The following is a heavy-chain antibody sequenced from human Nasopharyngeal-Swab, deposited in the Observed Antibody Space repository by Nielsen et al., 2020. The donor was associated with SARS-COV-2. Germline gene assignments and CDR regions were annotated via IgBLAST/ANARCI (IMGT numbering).Heavy chain of an antibody. CDR3: AREYDEVVVIPGAFDI. V-gene: IGHV3-21*01. J-gene: IGHJ3*02. D-gene: IGHD3-22*01. Sequence: GESLKISCAASGFTFSSYSMNWVRQAPGKGLEWVSSISSSSSYIYYADSVKGRFTISRDNAKNSLYLQMNSLRAEDTAVYYCAREYDEVVVIPGAFDIWGQGTMVTVSS. CDR2: ISSSSSYI. CDR1: GFTFSSYS.